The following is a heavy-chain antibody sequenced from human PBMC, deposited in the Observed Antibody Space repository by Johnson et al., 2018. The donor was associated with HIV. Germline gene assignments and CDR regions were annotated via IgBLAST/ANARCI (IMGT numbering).Heavy chain of an antibody. CDR2: ISSGGDT. CDR3: AKEGSGYDWAAFDI. CDR1: GFSVSSYY. D-gene: IGHD5-12*01. V-gene: IGHV3-66*01. Sequence: VQLVESGGGLVKPGGSLTLSCAAPGFSVSSYYMTWVRQAPGKGLDWVSVISSGGDTYYADSVRGRFSISRDNSKNTLYLQMNRLRAEDTAVYYCAKEGSGYDWAAFDIWGQGTMVTVSS. J-gene: IGHJ3*02.